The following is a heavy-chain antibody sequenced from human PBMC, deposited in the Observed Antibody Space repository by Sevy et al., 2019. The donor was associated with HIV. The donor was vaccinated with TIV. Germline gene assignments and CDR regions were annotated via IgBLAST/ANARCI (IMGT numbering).Heavy chain of an antibody. D-gene: IGHD5-12*01. CDR1: GFTFSSYG. J-gene: IGHJ3*02. V-gene: IGHV3-33*01. Sequence: GGSLRLSCAASGFTFSSYGMHWVRQAPGKGLEWVAVIWYDGSNKYYADSVKGRFTISRDNSKNTLYLQMNSLRAEDTAVYYCGRDLTWPAPHIWGQGTMVTVSS. CDR2: IWYDGSNK. CDR3: GRDLTWPAPHI.